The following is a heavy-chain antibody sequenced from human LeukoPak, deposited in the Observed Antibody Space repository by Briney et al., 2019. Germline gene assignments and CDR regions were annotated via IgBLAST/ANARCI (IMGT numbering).Heavy chain of an antibody. CDR3: AKRGAYNSGSYYNVPPEDY. CDR1: GFTFSSYG. Sequence: HPGRSLRLSCAASGFTFSSYGMHWVRQAPGKGLEWVAVISYDGSNKYYADSVKGRFTISRDNSKNTLYLQMNSLRAEDTAVYYCAKRGAYNSGSYYNVPPEDYWGQGTLVTVSS. CDR2: ISYDGSNK. J-gene: IGHJ4*02. D-gene: IGHD3-10*01. V-gene: IGHV3-30*18.